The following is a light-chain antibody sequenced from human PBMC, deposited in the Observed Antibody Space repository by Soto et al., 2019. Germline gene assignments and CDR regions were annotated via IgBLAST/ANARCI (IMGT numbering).Light chain of an antibody. CDR3: CSYAGSSMV. CDR1: SSDVGSYNL. CDR2: EDS. Sequence: QSALTQPASVSGSPGQSITLSCTGTSSDVGSYNLVSWYQQHPGKAPKLMIYEDSKRPSGVSNRFSGSKSGNTASLTISGLQAEDEGDYYCCSYAGSSMVFGGGTKLTVL. V-gene: IGLV2-23*01. J-gene: IGLJ3*02.